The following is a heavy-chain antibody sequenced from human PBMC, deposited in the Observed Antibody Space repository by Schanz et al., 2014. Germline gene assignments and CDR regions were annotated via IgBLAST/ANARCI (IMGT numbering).Heavy chain of an antibody. Sequence: QVQLVQSGSEVKKPGASVKVSCKASGYTFPSYGITWVRQAPVQGLEWMGWISIYNGDTKFAKTSQDRVNVTTDTSTSIAYMELRSLRSDDTSVYYCARNIIATARAYDIWGQGTMVTVSS. CDR3: ARNIIATARAYDI. V-gene: IGHV1-18*04. J-gene: IGHJ3*02. D-gene: IGHD6-13*01. CDR1: GYTFPSYG. CDR2: ISIYNGDT.